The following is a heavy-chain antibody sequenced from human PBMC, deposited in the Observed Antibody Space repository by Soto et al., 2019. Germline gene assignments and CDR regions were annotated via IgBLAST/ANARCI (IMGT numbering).Heavy chain of an antibody. D-gene: IGHD1-1*01. CDR3: ARVERGTVTTVVDAFDI. CDR2: MSHRGGT. Sequence: QVQLQQWGAGLLKPSETLSLTCAVYGGFVSSGSYYWSWIRQPPGKGLEWIGEMSHRGGTHFNPSLKSRVPISVDTSKNQFSLKMSSVTAADTALYYCARVERGTVTTVVDAFDIWGQGTMVTVSS. CDR1: GGFVSSGSYY. V-gene: IGHV4-34*01. J-gene: IGHJ3*02.